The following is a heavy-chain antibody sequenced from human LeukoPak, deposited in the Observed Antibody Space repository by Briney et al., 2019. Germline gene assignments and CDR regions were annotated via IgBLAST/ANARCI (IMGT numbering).Heavy chain of an antibody. J-gene: IGHJ4*02. CDR1: GFTFSSYE. Sequence: GGSLRLSCAASGFTFSSYEMNWVRQAPGKGLEWVSYISSSGSTIYYADSVKGRFTISRDNAKNSLYLQMNSLRAEDTAVYYCAREPGYGSGSYNYWGQGTLVTVSS. CDR3: AREPGYGSGSYNY. V-gene: IGHV3-48*03. CDR2: ISSSGSTI. D-gene: IGHD3-10*01.